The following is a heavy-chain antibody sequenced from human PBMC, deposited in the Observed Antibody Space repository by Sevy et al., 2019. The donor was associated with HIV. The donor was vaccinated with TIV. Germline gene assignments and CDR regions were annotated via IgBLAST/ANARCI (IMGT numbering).Heavy chain of an antibody. CDR3: ARARSSSCMVDAYYFQR. D-gene: IGHD2-2*01. CDR1: GGTFSSYA. J-gene: IGHJ1*01. CDR2: IIPIFGTA. Sequence: ASVKVSCKASGGTFSSYAISWVRQAPGQGLEWMGGIIPIFGTANYAQKFQGRVTITADKSTSTAYMELSSLGSEDTAVYYGARARSSSCMVDAYYFQRWGQGTLFTVSS. V-gene: IGHV1-69*06.